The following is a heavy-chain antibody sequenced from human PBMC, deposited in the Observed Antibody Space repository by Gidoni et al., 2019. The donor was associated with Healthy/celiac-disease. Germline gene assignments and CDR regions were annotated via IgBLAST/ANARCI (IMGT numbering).Heavy chain of an antibody. J-gene: IGHJ4*02. D-gene: IGHD3-10*01. CDR3: ARDYRITMVRGPFDY. CDR1: GFTFSSYG. CDR2: ISYDGSNK. V-gene: IGHV3-30*19. Sequence: QVQLVESGGGEVQPGRSLRLSCAASGFTFSSYGMHWVRQAPGKGLEWVAVISYDGSNKYYADSVKGRFTISRDNSKNTLYLQMNSLRAEDTAVYYCARDYRITMVRGPFDYWGQGTLVTVSS.